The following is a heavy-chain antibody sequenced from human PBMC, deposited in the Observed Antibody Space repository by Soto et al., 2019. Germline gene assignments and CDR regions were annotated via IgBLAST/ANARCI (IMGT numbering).Heavy chain of an antibody. Sequence: QLQLQESGSGLVKPSQTLSLTCAVSGGSISSGGYSWSWIRQPPGKGLEWIGYTYHSGSTYYNPALKSRVTISVDRSKNQFSRKLSSVTAADTAVYYCARAHYGDYGYGMDVWGQGTTVTVSS. J-gene: IGHJ6*02. CDR3: ARAHYGDYGYGMDV. V-gene: IGHV4-30-2*01. CDR2: TYHSGST. D-gene: IGHD4-17*01. CDR1: GGSISSGGYS.